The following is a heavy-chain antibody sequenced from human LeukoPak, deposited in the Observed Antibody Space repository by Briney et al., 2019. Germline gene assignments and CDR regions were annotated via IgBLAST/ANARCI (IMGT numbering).Heavy chain of an antibody. CDR1: GGSISSGDYY. D-gene: IGHD3-10*01. V-gene: IGHV4-30-4*01. CDR2: IYYSGST. Sequence: SETLSLTCTVSGGSISSGDYYWSWIRQPPGKGLEWIGYIYYSGSTYYNPSLKSRVTISVDTSKNQFSLKLSSVTAADTAVYYCARVAVRGSNFDYWGQGTLVTASS. J-gene: IGHJ4*02. CDR3: ARVAVRGSNFDY.